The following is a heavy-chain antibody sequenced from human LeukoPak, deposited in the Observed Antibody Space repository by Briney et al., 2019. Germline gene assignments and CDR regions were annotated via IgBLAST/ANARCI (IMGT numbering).Heavy chain of an antibody. CDR1: GYSISSGYY. D-gene: IGHD3-10*01. Sequence: SETLSLTCTVSGYSISSGYYWGWIRQPPGKGLEWIGYIYHSGSTNYKPSLKSRVTISVDTSKNQFSLKLSSVTAADTAVYYCARGGYYGLGNDFRFDPWGQGTLVTVSS. CDR2: IYHSGST. J-gene: IGHJ5*02. CDR3: ARGGYYGLGNDFRFDP. V-gene: IGHV4-38-2*02.